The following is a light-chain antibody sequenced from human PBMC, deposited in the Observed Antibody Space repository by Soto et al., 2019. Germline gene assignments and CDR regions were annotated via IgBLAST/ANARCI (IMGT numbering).Light chain of an antibody. CDR2: EAS. CDR3: QQYDNLPIT. J-gene: IGKJ5*01. CDR1: QAINDY. V-gene: IGKV1-33*01. Sequence: DIQMTQSPSSLSASVGDRVTITCQASQAINDYLTWYQQKPGKAPKLLIYEASNLETGVPSRFSGSGSGTHFTFTISSRQPEDIATYYCQQYDNLPITFGQGTRLEIK.